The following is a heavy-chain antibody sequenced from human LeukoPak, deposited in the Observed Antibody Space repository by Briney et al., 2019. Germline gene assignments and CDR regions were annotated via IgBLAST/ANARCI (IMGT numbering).Heavy chain of an antibody. CDR2: ISSSSSYI. V-gene: IGHV3-21*01. Sequence: PGGSLRLSCAAPGFTFSSYSMNWVRQAPGKGLEWVSSISSSSSYIYYADSVKGRFTISRDNAKNSLHLQMNSLRAEDTAVYYCARGYSSGWYFDYWGQGTLVTVSS. CDR1: GFTFSSYS. CDR3: ARGYSSGWYFDY. J-gene: IGHJ4*02. D-gene: IGHD6-19*01.